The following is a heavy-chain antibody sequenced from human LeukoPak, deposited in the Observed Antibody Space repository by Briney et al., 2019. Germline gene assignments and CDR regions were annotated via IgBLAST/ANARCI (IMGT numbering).Heavy chain of an antibody. D-gene: IGHD2-2*01. CDR2: IIPIFGTA. CDR3: ASLRDIVVVPASNDAFDI. V-gene: IGHV1-69*05. Sequence: SVKVSCKASGGTFSSYAISWVRQAPGQGLEWMGGIIPIFGTANYAQKFQGRVTITTDESTSTAYMELSSLRSEDTAVYYCASLRDIVVVPASNDAFDIWAKGQWSPSLQ. J-gene: IGHJ3*02. CDR1: GGTFSSYA.